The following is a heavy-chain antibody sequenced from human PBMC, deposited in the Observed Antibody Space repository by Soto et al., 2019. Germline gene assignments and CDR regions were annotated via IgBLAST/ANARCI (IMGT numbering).Heavy chain of an antibody. Sequence: GGSLRLSCAASGFIVSDNYMNWVRQAPGKGLEWLSVVYSGSATYYADSVKGRFTISRDNSKNTVFLQMNSLRVEDTAVYYCVRGKSGYLTFDYWGQGTLVTVSS. J-gene: IGHJ4*02. CDR1: GFIVSDNY. V-gene: IGHV3-53*01. CDR3: VRGKSGYLTFDY. CDR2: VYSGSAT. D-gene: IGHD5-12*01.